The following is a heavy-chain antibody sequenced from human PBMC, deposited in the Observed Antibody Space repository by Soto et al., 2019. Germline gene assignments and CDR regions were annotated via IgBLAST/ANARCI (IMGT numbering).Heavy chain of an antibody. CDR2: IYYSGST. J-gene: IGHJ5*02. CDR3: ATGYYGSGNNWFDP. V-gene: IGHV4-31*03. CDR1: GGYISSGGYY. Sequence: PSETLSLPCTVSGGYISSGGYYWSWIRQHPGKGLEWIGYIYYSGSTYYNPSLKSRVTISVDTSKNQFSLKLSSMTAADTAVYYCATGYYGSGNNWFDPWGQGTLVTVSS. D-gene: IGHD3-10*01.